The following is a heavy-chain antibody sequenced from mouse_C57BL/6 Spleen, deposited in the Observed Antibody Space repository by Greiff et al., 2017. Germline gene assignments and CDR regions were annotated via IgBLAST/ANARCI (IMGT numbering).Heavy chain of an antibody. D-gene: IGHD2-14*01. CDR1: GYTFTSYG. J-gene: IGHJ4*01. CDR3: ARGGTDYAMDY. V-gene: IGHV1-81*01. Sequence: LVESGAELARPGASVKLSCKASGYTFTSYGISWVKQRTGQGLEWIGEIYPRSGNTYYNEKFKGKATLTADKSSSTAYMELRSLTSEDSAVYFCARGGTDYAMDYWGQGTSVTVSS. CDR2: IYPRSGNT.